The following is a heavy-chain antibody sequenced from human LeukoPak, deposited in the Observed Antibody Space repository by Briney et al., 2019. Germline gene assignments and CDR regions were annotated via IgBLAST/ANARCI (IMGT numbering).Heavy chain of an antibody. V-gene: IGHV3-20*04. D-gene: IGHD6-6*01. Sequence: GGSLRLSCAASGFTFDDYGMSWVRQAPGKGLEWVSGINWNGGSTGYADSVKGRFTISRDNAKNTLYLEMNSLRAEDTAVYYCARPTAATSLSSSFQHWGQGTLVTVSS. CDR1: GFTFDDYG. CDR2: INWNGGST. J-gene: IGHJ1*01. CDR3: ARPTAATSLSSSFQH.